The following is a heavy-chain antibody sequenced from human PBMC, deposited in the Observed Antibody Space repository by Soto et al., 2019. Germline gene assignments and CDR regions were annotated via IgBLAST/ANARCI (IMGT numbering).Heavy chain of an antibody. CDR3: ARGWGYDSTDYYYAY. D-gene: IGHD3-22*01. CDR1: GGSFNRHT. CDR2: IIPIFGTA. V-gene: IGHV1-69*01. J-gene: IGHJ4*02. Sequence: QVQLVQSGAEVRKPGSSVRVSCKASGGSFNRHTISWVRQAPGQGLEWMGGIIPIFGTANHAQKFQGRVPIIADDSTGTDYMELSSLRSADTAIYYCARGWGYDSTDYYYAYWGQGTLVIVSS.